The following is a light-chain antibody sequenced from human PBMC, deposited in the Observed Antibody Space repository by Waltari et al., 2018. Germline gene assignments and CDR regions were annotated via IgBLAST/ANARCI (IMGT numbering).Light chain of an antibody. CDR2: AAS. J-gene: IGKJ4*01. CDR1: QDISSY. Sequence: DIQLTQSPSFLSTSVGDRDTITCRANQDISSYLAWYQQKPGKAPKLLISAASTLQSAVPSRFSGSGSGTEFTLTISSLQSEDIATYYCQQLLSYPLTFGGGTKVEIK. V-gene: IGKV1-9*01. CDR3: QQLLSYPLT.